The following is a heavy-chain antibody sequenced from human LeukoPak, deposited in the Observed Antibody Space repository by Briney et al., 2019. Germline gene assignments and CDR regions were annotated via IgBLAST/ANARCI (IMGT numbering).Heavy chain of an antibody. CDR1: GGSISSYY. CDR2: IYYSGST. V-gene: IGHV4-59*12. Sequence: SETLSLTCTVSGGSISSYYWSWIRQPPGKGLEWIGYIYYSGSTNYNPSLKSRVTISVDKSKNQFSLKLSSVTAADTAVYYCARRSYYDILTGYYIPAFYYGMDVWGQGTTVTVSS. CDR3: ARRSYYDILTGYYIPAFYYGMDV. D-gene: IGHD3-9*01. J-gene: IGHJ6*02.